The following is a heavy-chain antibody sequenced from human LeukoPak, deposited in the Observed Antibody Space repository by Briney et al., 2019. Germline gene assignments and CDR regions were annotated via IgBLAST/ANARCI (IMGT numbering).Heavy chain of an antibody. Sequence: GGSLRLSCAASGFTVSSHYMSWVRQAPGKGLEWVSSISDTGDATYFADAVKGRFTISRDNSKNTLYLQMNSLRAEDTATYYCARRLTCSAFDYWGQGTLVTVSS. CDR3: ARRLTCSAFDY. J-gene: IGHJ4*02. V-gene: IGHV3-53*01. CDR1: GFTVSSHY. CDR2: ISDTGDAT. D-gene: IGHD2-15*01.